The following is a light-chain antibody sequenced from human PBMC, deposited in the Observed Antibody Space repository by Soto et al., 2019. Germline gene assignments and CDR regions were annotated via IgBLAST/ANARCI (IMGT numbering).Light chain of an antibody. V-gene: IGKV3-15*01. CDR3: QQYNNWQGT. CDR1: QSLRGY. CDR2: GVS. Sequence: EIVMTQSPPTLSVSPGERVTLSCRASQSLRGYLGWYQVKPGRAPRLLIYGVSTRATGVPARFSGSVSGTEFTLTISSLQSEDFAVYYCQQYNNWQGTFGQGTRLETK. J-gene: IGKJ5*01.